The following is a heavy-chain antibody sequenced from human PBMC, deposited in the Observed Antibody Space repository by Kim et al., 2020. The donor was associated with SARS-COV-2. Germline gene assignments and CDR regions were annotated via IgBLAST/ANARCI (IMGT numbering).Heavy chain of an antibody. J-gene: IGHJ6*02. Sequence: GGSLRLSCAASGFTFDDYAMHWVRQAPGKGLEWVSGISWNSGSIGYADSVKGRFTISRDNAKNSLYLQMNSLRAEDTALYYCAKDINGGTYYYDSSGWNVWGQGTTVTVSS. CDR2: ISWNSGSI. CDR3: AKDINGGTYYYDSSGWNV. D-gene: IGHD3-22*01. CDR1: GFTFDDYA. V-gene: IGHV3-9*01.